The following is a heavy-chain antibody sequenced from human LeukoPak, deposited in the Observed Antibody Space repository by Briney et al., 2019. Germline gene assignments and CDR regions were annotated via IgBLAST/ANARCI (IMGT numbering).Heavy chain of an antibody. CDR3: ARAEYSGSYYDSDY. J-gene: IGHJ4*02. CDR2: IYYSGST. Sequence: SETLSLTCTVSGGSISSHYWSWIRQPPGKGLEWIGYIYYSGSTNYNPSLRSRVTISVDTSKNQFSLKLSSVTAADTAVYYCARAEYSGSYYDSDYWGQGTLVTVSS. CDR1: GGSISSHY. V-gene: IGHV4-59*11. D-gene: IGHD1-26*01.